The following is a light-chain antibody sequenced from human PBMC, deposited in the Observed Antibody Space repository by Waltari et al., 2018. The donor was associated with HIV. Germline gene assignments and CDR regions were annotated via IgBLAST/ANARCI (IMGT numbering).Light chain of an antibody. CDR3: SSYAAMNNFYVL. Sequence: LTQPPSVSGSPGQSVTISCTGTSSDIGLYNYVSWYQQCPGKAPKLVIFEVTKRPSGVPDRFSGSKSGNTASLTVSGLQPEDEGDYYCSSYAAMNNFYVLFGGGTKLTVL. CDR2: EVT. J-gene: IGLJ2*01. V-gene: IGLV2-8*01. CDR1: SSDIGLYNY.